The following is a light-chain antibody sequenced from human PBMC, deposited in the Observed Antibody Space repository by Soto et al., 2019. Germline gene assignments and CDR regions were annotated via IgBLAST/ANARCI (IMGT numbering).Light chain of an antibody. V-gene: IGKV3-20*01. CDR1: QSVSNNY. J-gene: IGKJ1*01. Sequence: VLTQSPGTLSLSPGERATLSCRASQSVSNNYLAWYQQKPGQAPRLLIYGASSRATGIPDRFAGSGSGTDFTLTISRLEPEDFAVYYCQQNGSSPRTFGQGTKVEVK. CDR3: QQNGSSPRT. CDR2: GAS.